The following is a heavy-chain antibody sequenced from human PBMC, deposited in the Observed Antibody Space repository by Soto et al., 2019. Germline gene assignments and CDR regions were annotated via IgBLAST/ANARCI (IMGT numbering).Heavy chain of an antibody. Sequence: GGSLRLACAASGFTFSSYWMSWVRQAPGKGLVWVANIKPDGSVTAYADSVKGRFTISRDNAKNTLYLQMNSLRADDTAVYYCARNIDGVDYWGQGTLVTVSS. CDR3: ARNIDGVDY. CDR2: IKPDGSVT. CDR1: GFTFSSYW. V-gene: IGHV3-7*04. J-gene: IGHJ4*02.